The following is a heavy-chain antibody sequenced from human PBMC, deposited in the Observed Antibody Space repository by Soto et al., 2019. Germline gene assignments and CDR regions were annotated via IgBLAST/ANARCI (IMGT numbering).Heavy chain of an antibody. CDR1: EGTFASYS. Sequence: QEELVQSGAEVKKPGSSVNVPCRTSEGTFASYSITWLRQAPGQRLEWMGEIIPLMRTVNYAQKFQDRVTITGDRSTSTVYMALSSLRSDDTAVYYCARDPVDLFGYLDVWGQGTPVTVSS. J-gene: IGHJ6*02. D-gene: IGHD2-21*01. V-gene: IGHV1-69*06. CDR3: ARDPVDLFGYLDV. CDR2: IIPLMRTV.